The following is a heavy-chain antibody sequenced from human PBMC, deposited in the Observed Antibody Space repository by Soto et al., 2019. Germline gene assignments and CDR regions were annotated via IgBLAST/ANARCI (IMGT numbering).Heavy chain of an antibody. D-gene: IGHD2-15*01. CDR3: AKDHETYCSGGSCYLGHAFDI. V-gene: IGHV3-9*01. CDR2: ISWNSGSI. Sequence: EVQLVESGGGLVQPGRSLRLSCAASGFTFDDYAMHWVRQAPGKGLEWVSGISWNSGSIGYADSVKGRFTISRDNAKNSLYLQMNSLRAEDTALYYCAKDHETYCSGGSCYLGHAFDIWGQGTMVTVSS. J-gene: IGHJ3*02. CDR1: GFTFDDYA.